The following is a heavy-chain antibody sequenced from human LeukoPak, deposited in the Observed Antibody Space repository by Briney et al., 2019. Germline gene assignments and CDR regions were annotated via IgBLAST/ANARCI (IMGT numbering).Heavy chain of an antibody. V-gene: IGHV1-2*02. D-gene: IGHD6-19*01. J-gene: IGHJ5*02. CDR1: EYTLTASY. Sequence: GPPLKSSSKPFEYTLTASYSPWVGQAPGQGLRGREWTNPNSGGTNYAQKFQGRVTMTRDTSISTAYMELSRLRSDDTAVYYCARDVTYSSGWYDWFDPWGQGTLVTVSS. CDR3: ARDVTYSSGWYDWFDP. CDR2: TNPNSGGT.